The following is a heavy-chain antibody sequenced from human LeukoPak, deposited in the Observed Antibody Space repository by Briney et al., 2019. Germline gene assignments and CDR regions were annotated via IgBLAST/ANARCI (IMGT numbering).Heavy chain of an antibody. CDR3: AKDTSAWWYHRAYMNV. Sequence: GGSLILSCAASGFTFSDYAMSWVRQAPGGGLEWVSAISGSGDKTFHADSVKGRFTTSRDNSKNTLSLQLSSLRVEDSAVYFCAKDTSAWWYHRAYMNVWGTGTTVTVSS. D-gene: IGHD2-15*01. V-gene: IGHV3-23*01. CDR2: ISGSGDKT. J-gene: IGHJ6*03. CDR1: GFTFSDYA.